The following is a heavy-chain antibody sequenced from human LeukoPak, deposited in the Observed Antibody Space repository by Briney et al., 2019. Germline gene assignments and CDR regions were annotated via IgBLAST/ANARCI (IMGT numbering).Heavy chain of an antibody. J-gene: IGHJ4*02. CDR2: FYAGGSR. CDR3: AKSRRESGFDY. CDR1: GFSVSSNY. D-gene: IGHD3-10*01. Sequence: GGSLRLSCEASGFSVSSNYMSWVRQAPGKGLEWVSVFYAGGSRQYTDSVKGRFTISRDTSKNTLYLQMNSLRAEDTAVYYCAKSRRESGFDYWGQGTLVTVSS. V-gene: IGHV3-66*01.